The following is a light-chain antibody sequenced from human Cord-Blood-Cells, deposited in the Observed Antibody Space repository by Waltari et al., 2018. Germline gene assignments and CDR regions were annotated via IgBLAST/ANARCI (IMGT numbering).Light chain of an antibody. CDR3: QQNNSYSWT. CDR1: QSISSW. CDR2: KAS. Sequence: DIQMTQSPSTLSASVGDRVTITCRASQSISSWLAWYQQKPGKAPKLLTYKASSLESGVTSRFSGSGSETEFTLTISSLQPDDFAAYYCQQNNSYSWTFGQGTKVEIK. V-gene: IGKV1-5*03. J-gene: IGKJ1*01.